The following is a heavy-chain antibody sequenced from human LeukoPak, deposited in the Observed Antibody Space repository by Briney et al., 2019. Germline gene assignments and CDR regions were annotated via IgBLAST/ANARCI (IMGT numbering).Heavy chain of an antibody. CDR1: GFTFSSYA. CDR3: AKVAKYYYGSETYYFFEH. CDR2: IRYDGSNK. D-gene: IGHD3-10*01. V-gene: IGHV3-33*03. J-gene: IGHJ4*02. Sequence: GRSLRLSCAASGFTFSSYALHWVRQAPGKGLEWVAFIRYDGSNKYYADSVKGRFTISRDNAKNSLYLQMNSLRVEDTAVYYCAKVAKYYYGSETYYFFEHWGQGTPVTASS.